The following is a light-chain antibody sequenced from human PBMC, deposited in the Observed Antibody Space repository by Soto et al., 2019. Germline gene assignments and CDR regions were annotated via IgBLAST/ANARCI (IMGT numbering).Light chain of an antibody. Sequence: VMSQSGGTVSVWAWDMVTISCSASQSVSSNLAWYQQKPGQAPRLLIYGASTRATGIPARFSGSGSGTEFTVTSSSLQSEYFAVYYCQQYTNWPPMTCGQGTRLEIK. V-gene: IGKV3-15*01. CDR2: GAS. J-gene: IGKJ5*01. CDR1: QSVSSN. CDR3: QQYTNWPPMT.